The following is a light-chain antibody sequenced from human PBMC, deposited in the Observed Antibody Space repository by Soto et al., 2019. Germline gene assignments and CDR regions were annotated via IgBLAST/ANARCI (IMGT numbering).Light chain of an antibody. J-gene: IGKJ4*01. V-gene: IGKV3-15*01. CDR3: QQYTNWPLT. Sequence: EIVLTQSPATLSVSPGERATLSCRASHIVSNNLAWYQQKPGQAPRLLIYDASTRATGIPARFSGSGSGTEFTLTVSSLQSEDFAVYYCQQYTNWPLTFVGGTKVEIK. CDR2: DAS. CDR1: HIVSNN.